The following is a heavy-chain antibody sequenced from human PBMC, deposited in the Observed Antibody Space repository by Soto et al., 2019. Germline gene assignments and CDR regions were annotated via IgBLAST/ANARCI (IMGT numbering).Heavy chain of an antibody. CDR3: ARAGGSDRSDPTSPPSY. V-gene: IGHV1-18*04. CDR2: ISAYNGNT. CDR1: GYTFTSYG. Sequence: ASVKVSCKASGYTFTSYGISWVRQAPGQGLEWMGWISAYNGNTNYAQKLQGRVTMTTDTSTSTAYMELRSLRSDDTAVYYCARAGGSDRSDPTSPPSYWGQGTLVTVSS. J-gene: IGHJ4*02. D-gene: IGHD3-22*01.